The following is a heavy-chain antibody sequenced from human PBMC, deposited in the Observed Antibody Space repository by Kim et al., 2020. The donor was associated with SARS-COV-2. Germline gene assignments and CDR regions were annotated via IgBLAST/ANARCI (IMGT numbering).Heavy chain of an antibody. CDR3: ARLESGTLTFFDY. V-gene: IGHV4-39*01. Sequence: YNPSLKRRVTISMDTSKNQFSLRLTSGTASDTARYYCARLESGTLTFFDYWGQGTLVTVSS. D-gene: IGHD3-3*01. J-gene: IGHJ4*02.